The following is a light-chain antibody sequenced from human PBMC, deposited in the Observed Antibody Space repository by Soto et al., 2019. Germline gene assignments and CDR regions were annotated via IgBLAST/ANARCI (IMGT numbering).Light chain of an antibody. CDR1: QSVSRY. CDR3: QQYGSSLIT. Sequence: EIVLTQSPATLSLSPGERATLSCRASQSVSRYLAWYQQKPGQAPRLLIYDASNRATGIPARFSGRGSGTEFTLTITRLEPEDFAVYYCQQYGSSLITFGQGTRLEIK. V-gene: IGKV3-20*01. J-gene: IGKJ5*01. CDR2: DAS.